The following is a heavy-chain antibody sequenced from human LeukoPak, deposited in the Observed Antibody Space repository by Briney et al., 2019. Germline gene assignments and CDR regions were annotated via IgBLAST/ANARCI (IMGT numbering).Heavy chain of an antibody. CDR3: ARDGGEHDAFDI. Sequence: PSETLSLTCTVSGGSISSYYWSWIRQPPGQGLEWIGYIYYSGSTNYNPSLKSRVTISVDTSKNQFSLKLSSVTAADTAVYYCARDGGEHDAFDIWGQGTMVTVSS. V-gene: IGHV4-59*01. J-gene: IGHJ3*02. D-gene: IGHD4-23*01. CDR1: GGSISSYY. CDR2: IYYSGST.